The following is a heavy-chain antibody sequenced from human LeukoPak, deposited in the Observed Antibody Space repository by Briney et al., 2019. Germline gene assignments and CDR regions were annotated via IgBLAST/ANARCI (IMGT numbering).Heavy chain of an antibody. Sequence: PGGSLRLSCAASGFSFSTYWMHWVRQDEGKGLMWVSRINPDGRTTDYADSGKGRFSISRDNAKRTLYLEMNRLRAEDTAVYYCARGDGTFLGLPFWGQGTLVTVS. CDR3: ARGDGTFLGLPF. J-gene: IGHJ4*02. V-gene: IGHV3-74*01. CDR1: GFSFSTYW. D-gene: IGHD5-24*01. CDR2: INPDGRTT.